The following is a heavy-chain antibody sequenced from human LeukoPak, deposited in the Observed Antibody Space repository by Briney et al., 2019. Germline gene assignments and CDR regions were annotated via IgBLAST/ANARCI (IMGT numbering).Heavy chain of an antibody. J-gene: IGHJ3*02. CDR3: ARDLVGATEGAFDI. CDR1: GFTFSSYS. Sequence: GGSLRLSCAASGFTFSSYSMNWVRQAPGKGLEWVSSISSSSSYIYYAGSVKGRFTISRDNAKNSLYLQMNSLRAEDTAVYYCARDLVGATEGAFDIWGQGTMVTVSS. CDR2: ISSSSSYI. D-gene: IGHD1-26*01. V-gene: IGHV3-21*01.